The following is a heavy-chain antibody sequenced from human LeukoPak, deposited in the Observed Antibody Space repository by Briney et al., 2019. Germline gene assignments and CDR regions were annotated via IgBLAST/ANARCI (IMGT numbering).Heavy chain of an antibody. J-gene: IGHJ6*02. D-gene: IGHD6-6*01. CDR2: TYYRSKWNN. CDR3: TRQRSTSTDYYGMDV. Sequence: SQTLSLTCAISGDTVSSNTAAWNWIRQSPSRGLEWLGRTYYRSKWNNDYAVSVQNRITINPDTSKNQFSLQLKTATPEDTAVYYCTRQRSTSTDYYGMDVWGQGTTVTVSS. CDR1: GDTVSSNTAA. V-gene: IGHV6-1*01.